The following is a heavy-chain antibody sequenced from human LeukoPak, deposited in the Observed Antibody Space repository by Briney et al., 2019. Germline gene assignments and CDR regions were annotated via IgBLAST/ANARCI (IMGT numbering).Heavy chain of an antibody. CDR1: GYTLTELS. CDR3: ARGGRWELPRPYAFDI. J-gene: IGHJ3*02. V-gene: IGHV1-24*01. D-gene: IGHD2-15*01. CDR2: FDPEDGET. Sequence: ASVKVSCKVSGYTLTELSMHWVRQAPGKGLEWMGGFDPEDGETIYAQKFQGRVTMTEDTSTDTAYMELSSLRSEDTAVYYCARGGRWELPRPYAFDIWGQGTKVTVSS.